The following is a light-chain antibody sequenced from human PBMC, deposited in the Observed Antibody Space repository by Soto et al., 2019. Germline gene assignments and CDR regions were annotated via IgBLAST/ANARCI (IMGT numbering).Light chain of an antibody. CDR1: QGIRND. CDR2: AAS. CDR3: QQYGSSPPRFT. J-gene: IGKJ3*01. Sequence: DIQMTHSPSSLSASVGDRVTITCRASQGIRNDLGWYQQKPGKAPKRLIYAASSLQSGVPSRFSGSGSGTEFTLTISRLEPEDFAVYYCQQYGSSPPRFTFGPGTKVDIK. V-gene: IGKV1-17*01.